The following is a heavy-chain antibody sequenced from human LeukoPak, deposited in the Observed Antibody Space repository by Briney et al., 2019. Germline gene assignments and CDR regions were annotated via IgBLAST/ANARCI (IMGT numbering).Heavy chain of an antibody. D-gene: IGHD4-11*01. CDR2: IYYSGST. CDR3: ARVPSRGYSNKDY. J-gene: IGHJ4*02. Sequence: SETLSLTCTVSGGSISSYYWSWIRQPPGKGLEWIGYIYYSGSTNYNPSLKSRVTISVDTSKNQFSLKLSSVTAADTAVYYCARVPSRGYSNKDYWGQGTLVTVSS. V-gene: IGHV4-59*01. CDR1: GGSISSYY.